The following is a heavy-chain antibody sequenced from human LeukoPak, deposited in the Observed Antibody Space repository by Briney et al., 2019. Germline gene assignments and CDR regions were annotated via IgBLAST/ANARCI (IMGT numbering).Heavy chain of an antibody. CDR3: ARFKSGYYYDY. CDR2: IYYSGST. CDR1: GGSISSYY. Sequence: SSETLSLTCTVSGGSISSYYWSWIRQPPGKGLEWIGYIYYSGSTNYNPSLKSRVTISVDTSKNQFSLKLSSVTAADTAVYYCARFKSGYYYDYWGQGTLVTVSS. D-gene: IGHD3-22*01. V-gene: IGHV4-59*01. J-gene: IGHJ4*02.